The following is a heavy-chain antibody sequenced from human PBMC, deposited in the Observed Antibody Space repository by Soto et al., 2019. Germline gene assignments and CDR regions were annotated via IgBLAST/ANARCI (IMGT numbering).Heavy chain of an antibody. CDR3: ARDLVAATSFSPFDY. V-gene: IGHV3-21*01. Sequence: GGSLRLSCAASGFTFSSYSMNWVRQAPGKGLEWVSSISSSSSYIYYADSVKGRFTISRDNAKNSLYLQMNSLRAEDTAVYYCARDLVAATSFSPFDYWGQGTLVTVSS. CDR2: ISSSSSYI. D-gene: IGHD2-15*01. J-gene: IGHJ4*02. CDR1: GFTFSSYS.